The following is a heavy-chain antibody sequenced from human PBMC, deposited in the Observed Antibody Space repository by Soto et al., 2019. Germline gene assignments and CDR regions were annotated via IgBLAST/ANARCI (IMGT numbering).Heavy chain of an antibody. CDR1: GVPFSGYY. CDR2: INHSGNT. J-gene: IGHJ4*02. D-gene: IGHD6-19*01. V-gene: IGHV4-34*01. Sequence: QVQLQQWGAGLLKPSETLSLTCAVYGVPFSGYYWSWIRQSPGKGLEWIGEINHSGNTNYNPSLKSRVTMLVDTSKNQFSLSLSSVTAADTAVYYCAREAPVAGTNYFDFWGQGTLVTVSS. CDR3: AREAPVAGTNYFDF.